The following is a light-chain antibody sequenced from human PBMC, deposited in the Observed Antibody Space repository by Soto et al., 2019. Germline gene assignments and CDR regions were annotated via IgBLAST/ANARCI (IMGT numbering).Light chain of an antibody. V-gene: IGKV3D-20*01. CDR2: DAS. Sequence: EIVMTQSPATLSVSPGERATLSCRASQTVRNNYLAWYEQKPGQAPRLLIYDASSRATGIPDRFSGGGSGTDFTLPTSRLEPEDFAVYYCQQFSSYPLTFGGGTKVDIK. CDR3: QQFSSYPLT. CDR1: QTVRNNY. J-gene: IGKJ4*01.